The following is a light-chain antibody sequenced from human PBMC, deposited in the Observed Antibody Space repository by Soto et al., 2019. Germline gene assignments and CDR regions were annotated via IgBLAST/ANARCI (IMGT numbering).Light chain of an antibody. CDR2: GAS. Sequence: EIVLTQSPGTLSLSPGETVTLSCKTSQSVSSAFLAWYQHRPGRAPRLLMFGASSRGTGFPDRFSGRGSGTEFTLTISRVEPDDVAVYYCQQYGTSPRTFGPGTKVEMK. CDR1: QSVSSAF. J-gene: IGKJ1*01. V-gene: IGKV3-20*01. CDR3: QQYGTSPRT.